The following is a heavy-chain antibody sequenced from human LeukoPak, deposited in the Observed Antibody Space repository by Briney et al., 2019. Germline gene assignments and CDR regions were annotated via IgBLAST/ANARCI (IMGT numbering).Heavy chain of an antibody. D-gene: IGHD3-10*02. CDR2: TRRRDSVT. CDR3: AELGITVIGGV. J-gene: IGHJ6*04. V-gene: IGHV3-23*01. Sequence: GGPLTLPCAASVFTLRTWAVMGARDTPGKGLEGVAATRRRDSVTYRAHPVKARHTISRDNAKNSLYLQMNSLRAEDTAVYYCAELGITVIGGVWGKGTAVTISS. CDR1: VFTLRTWA.